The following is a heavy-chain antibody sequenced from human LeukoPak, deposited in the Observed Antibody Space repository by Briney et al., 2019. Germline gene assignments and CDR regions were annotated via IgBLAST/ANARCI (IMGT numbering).Heavy chain of an antibody. J-gene: IGHJ4*02. V-gene: IGHV4-61*10. CDR2: IYYSGST. D-gene: IGHD5-18*01. Sequence: SQTLSLTCTVSGGSITNDGYYWRWIRQPAGKGLEWIGYIYYSGSTDYNPSLKSRVTMSVDTSKNQFSLKLSSVTAADTAVYYCARETARRGYSYGYFDYWGQGTLVTVSS. CDR1: GGSITNDGYY. CDR3: ARETARRGYSYGYFDY.